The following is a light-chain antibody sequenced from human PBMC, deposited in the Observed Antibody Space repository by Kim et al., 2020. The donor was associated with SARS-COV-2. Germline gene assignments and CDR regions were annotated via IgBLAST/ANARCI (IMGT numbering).Light chain of an antibody. CDR3: QQYQSAPLT. J-gene: IGKJ4*01. CDR2: AAA. V-gene: IGKV1-27*01. CDR1: QGITKS. Sequence: AAVGDRVTISCRASQGITKSLAWYQQKPGEVPELLIYAAATLLAGVPSRFSGSGSGTDFTLTISRLQPGDVATYYCQQYQSAPLTFGGGTKVDIK.